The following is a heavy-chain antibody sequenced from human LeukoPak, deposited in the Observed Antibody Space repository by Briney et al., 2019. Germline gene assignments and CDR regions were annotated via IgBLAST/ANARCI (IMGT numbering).Heavy chain of an antibody. J-gene: IGHJ4*02. CDR2: ISGSGGST. D-gene: IGHD3-10*01. V-gene: IGHV3-23*01. Sequence: PGGSLRLSCAASGFTFSSYAMSWVRQAPGKGLEWVSAISGSGGSTYYADSVKGRFTISRDNSKNTLYLQMNSLRAEDTAVYYCAKAWFGGLENYYFDYWGQGTLVTVSS. CDR3: AKAWFGGLENYYFDY. CDR1: GFTFSSYA.